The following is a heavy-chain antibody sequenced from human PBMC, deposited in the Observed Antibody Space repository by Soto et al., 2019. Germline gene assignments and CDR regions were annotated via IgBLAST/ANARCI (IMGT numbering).Heavy chain of an antibody. V-gene: IGHV4-59*01. J-gene: IGHJ3*02. CDR1: VGSISRYY. Sequence: AETLSLTCTVSVGSISRYYWSWIRQPPGKGLEWIGYIYYSGSTNYNPSLKSRVTISVDTSKNQFSLKLSSVTAADTAVYYCAKSRPERAFDIWGQGTMVT. CDR3: AKSRPERAFDI. D-gene: IGHD6-25*01. CDR2: IYYSGST.